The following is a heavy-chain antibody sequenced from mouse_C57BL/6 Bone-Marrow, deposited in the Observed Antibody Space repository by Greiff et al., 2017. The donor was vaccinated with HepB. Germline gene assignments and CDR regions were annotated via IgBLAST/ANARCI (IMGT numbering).Heavy chain of an antibody. CDR3: AREGYYGPFAY. V-gene: IGHV5-16*01. D-gene: IGHD1-2*01. CDR2: INYDGSST. J-gene: IGHJ3*01. CDR1: GFTFSDYY. Sequence: EVKVEESEGGLVQPGSSMKLSCTASGFTFSDYYMAWVRQVPEKGLEWVANINYDGSSTYYLDSLKSRFIISRDNAKNILYLQMSSLKSEDTATYYCAREGYYGPFAYWGQGTLVTVSA.